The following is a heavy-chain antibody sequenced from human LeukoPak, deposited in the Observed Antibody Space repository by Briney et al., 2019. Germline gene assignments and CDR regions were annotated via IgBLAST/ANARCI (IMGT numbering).Heavy chain of an antibody. D-gene: IGHD3-16*01. V-gene: IGHV3-23*01. CDR1: GFRFSDFT. CDR2: IGGRGGST. Sequence: GGSLRLSCAASGFRFSDFTMTWVRQAPGKGPEWVSAIGGRGGSTYYADSLGGRFIISRDNSKDMVYQQMNSLKVEDTATYYCGKEGGAWGQGTKVTVSS. CDR3: GKEGGA. J-gene: IGHJ5*02.